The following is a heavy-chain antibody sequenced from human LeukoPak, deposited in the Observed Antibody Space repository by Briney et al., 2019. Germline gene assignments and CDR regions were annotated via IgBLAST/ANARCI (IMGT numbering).Heavy chain of an antibody. Sequence: GGSLRLSCVASGFTFSNYAMSWVRQAPGKGLEWVSTISTSGRETYYAGSAKGRFTISRDNSMNILYLQINSLRAEDTALYYCADPPSFWGQGTMVTVSS. CDR3: ADPPSF. CDR1: GFTFSNYA. V-gene: IGHV3-23*01. CDR2: ISTSGRET. J-gene: IGHJ3*01.